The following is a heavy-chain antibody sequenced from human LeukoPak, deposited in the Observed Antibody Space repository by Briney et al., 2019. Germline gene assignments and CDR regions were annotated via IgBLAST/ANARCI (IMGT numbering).Heavy chain of an antibody. CDR1: GGSISSGGYY. CDR3: ATSVTSSSGWYYGY. CDR2: IYYGGRT. Sequence: SETLSLTCTVSGGSISSGGYYWGWVRQPPGKGLEWIGSIYYGGRTYYNPSLKSRVTMPVDTSKNQFSLKLSSVTAADTAIYYCATSVTSSSGWYYGYWGQGSLVTVSS. J-gene: IGHJ4*02. V-gene: IGHV4-39*01. D-gene: IGHD6-19*01.